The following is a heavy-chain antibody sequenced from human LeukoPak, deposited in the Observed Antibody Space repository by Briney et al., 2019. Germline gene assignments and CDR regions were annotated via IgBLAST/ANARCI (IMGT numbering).Heavy chain of an antibody. D-gene: IGHD3-10*01. J-gene: IGHJ6*03. CDR2: IYTSGST. CDR1: GGSISSGSYY. Sequence: SQTLSLTCTVSGGSISSGSYYWSWIRQPAGKGLEWIGRIYTSGSTNYNPSLKSRVTISVDTSKNQFSLKLSSVTAADTAVYYCARTTYYYGSGSYWAHYYYYYMDVWGKGTTVTISS. CDR3: ARTTYYYGSGSYWAHYYYYYMDV. V-gene: IGHV4-61*02.